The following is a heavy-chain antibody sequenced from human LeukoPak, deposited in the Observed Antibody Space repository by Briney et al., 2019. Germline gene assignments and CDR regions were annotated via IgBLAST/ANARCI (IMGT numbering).Heavy chain of an antibody. D-gene: IGHD4-17*01. V-gene: IGHV4-34*01. CDR3: ARIDYALDY. CDR2: INHSGST. CDR1: GGSFSGYY. Sequence: ESSETLSLTCAVYGGSFSGYYWSWIRQPPGKGLEWIGEINHSGSTNYNPSLKSRVTISVDTSKNQFSLKLSSVTAADTAVYYCARIDYALDYWGQGTLVTVSS. J-gene: IGHJ4*02.